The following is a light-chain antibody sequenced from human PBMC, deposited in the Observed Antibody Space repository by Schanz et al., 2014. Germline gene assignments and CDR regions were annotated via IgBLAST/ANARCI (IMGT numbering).Light chain of an antibody. V-gene: IGLV2-14*02. CDR1: SSTVGNYNL. CDR3: SSYAGSNNLV. J-gene: IGLJ2*01. Sequence: QSALTQPASVSGSPGQSITISCTGTSSTVGNYNLVSWYQQHPGKAPKLIISEDSKRPSGVSNRFSASKSGDTASLTVSWLQAEDEAVYYCSSYAGSNNLVFGGGTKLTVL. CDR2: EDS.